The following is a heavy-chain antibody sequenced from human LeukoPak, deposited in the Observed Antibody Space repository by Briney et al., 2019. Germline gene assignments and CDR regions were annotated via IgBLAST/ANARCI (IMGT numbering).Heavy chain of an antibody. Sequence: PSETLSVTCAVYGGSFSGYYWNCIRQPPGKGLEWIGEINHRGSTNYNPSLKSRVTISVDTSKNQFSLKLSSVTAADTAVYYCARGRTTYDYVWGSYRPPDYWGQGTLVTVSS. CDR3: ARGRTTYDYVWGSYRPPDY. CDR2: INHRGST. CDR1: GGSFSGYY. D-gene: IGHD3-16*02. J-gene: IGHJ4*02. V-gene: IGHV4-34*01.